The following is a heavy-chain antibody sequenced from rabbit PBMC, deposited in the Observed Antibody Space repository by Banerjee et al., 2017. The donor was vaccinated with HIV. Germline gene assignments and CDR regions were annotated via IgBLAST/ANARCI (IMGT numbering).Heavy chain of an antibody. J-gene: IGHJ4*01. D-gene: IGHD1-1*01. V-gene: IGHV1S45*01. Sequence: QEQLKETGGGLVQPGGSLTLTCTASGFSFSSGYYMCWVRQAPGKGLEWIACIYAGSSGSTYYATWAKGRFTISKSSSTTVTLQMTSLTAADTATYFCARSSGYDAYFNLWGPGTLVTVS. CDR3: ARSSGYDAYFNL. CDR2: IYAGSSGST. CDR1: GFSFSSGYY.